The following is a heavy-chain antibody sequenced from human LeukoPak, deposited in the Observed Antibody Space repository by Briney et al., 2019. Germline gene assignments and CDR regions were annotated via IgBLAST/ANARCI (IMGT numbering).Heavy chain of an antibody. Sequence: SETLSLTRAVYGGSFSGYYWSWIRQPPGKGLEWIGEINHSGSTNYNPSLKSRVTISVDTSKNQFSLKLSSVTAADTAVYYCARGERWLQLATFDYWGQGTLVTVSS. CDR2: INHSGST. V-gene: IGHV4-34*01. CDR1: GGSFSGYY. J-gene: IGHJ4*02. D-gene: IGHD5-24*01. CDR3: ARGERWLQLATFDY.